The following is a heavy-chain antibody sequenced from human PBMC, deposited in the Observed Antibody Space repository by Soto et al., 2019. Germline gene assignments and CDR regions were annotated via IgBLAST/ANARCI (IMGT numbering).Heavy chain of an antibody. V-gene: IGHV3-33*01. D-gene: IGHD6-13*01. CDR2: IWYDGSNK. CDR1: GFTFSSYG. Sequence: QVQLVESGGGVVQPGRSLRLSCAASGFTFSSYGMHWVRHAPGKGLEWVAVIWYDGSNKYYADSVKGRFTISRDNSKNTLYLQMNSLRAEDTAVYYCAREIGAGENWFDPWGQGTLVTVSS. CDR3: AREIGAGENWFDP. J-gene: IGHJ5*02.